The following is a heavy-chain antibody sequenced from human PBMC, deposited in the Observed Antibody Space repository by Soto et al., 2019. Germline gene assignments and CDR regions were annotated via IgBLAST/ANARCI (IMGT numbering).Heavy chain of an antibody. CDR1: GGSISSYY. D-gene: IGHD6-19*01. Sequence: SETLSLTCTVSGGSISSYYWSWIRQPPGKGLEWIGYIYYSGSTNYNPSLKSRVTISVDTSKNQFSLKLSSVTAADTAVYYCARAMYSSGWYYFDYWGQGTLVTVPS. CDR3: ARAMYSSGWYYFDY. J-gene: IGHJ4*02. V-gene: IGHV4-59*01. CDR2: IYYSGST.